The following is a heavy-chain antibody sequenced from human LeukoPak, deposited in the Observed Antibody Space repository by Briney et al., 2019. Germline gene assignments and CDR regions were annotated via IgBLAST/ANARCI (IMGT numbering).Heavy chain of an antibody. Sequence: GASVKVSCKASGYTFTSYGISWVRQAPGQGLEWMGWISAYNGNTNYAQKLQGRVTMTTDTSTSTAYMELRSLRSDDTAVYYCARVQDIVVVVADRPGAFDIWGQGTMVTVSS. D-gene: IGHD2-15*01. CDR1: GYTFTSYG. J-gene: IGHJ3*02. CDR2: ISAYNGNT. V-gene: IGHV1-18*01. CDR3: ARVQDIVVVVADRPGAFDI.